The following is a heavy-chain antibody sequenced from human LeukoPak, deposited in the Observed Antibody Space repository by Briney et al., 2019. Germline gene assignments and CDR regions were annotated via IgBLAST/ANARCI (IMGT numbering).Heavy chain of an antibody. D-gene: IGHD3-10*01. Sequence: SETLSLTCTVSGGSINSYWSWIRPPAGKGLEWIGRISGSGTISYNPALKSRLTLSIDTSKNQFSLILMSVTAADTAVYYCARDSGTTGEVKFDPWGQGTLVTVSS. CDR1: GGSINSY. V-gene: IGHV4-4*07. CDR2: ISGSGTI. CDR3: ARDSGTTGEVKFDP. J-gene: IGHJ5*02.